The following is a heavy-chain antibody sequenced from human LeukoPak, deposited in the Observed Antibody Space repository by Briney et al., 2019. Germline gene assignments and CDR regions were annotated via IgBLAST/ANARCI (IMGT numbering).Heavy chain of an antibody. Sequence: GGSLRLSCAASRFSFSLYNMNWVRQAPGKGLEWVSYISSTGSRIYYADSVKGRFTISRDNSKNMLHLQMNSLRGEDTAVYYCARENYDSSGGHGLQHWGQGTLVTVSS. V-gene: IGHV3-48*01. CDR2: ISSTGSRI. CDR1: RFSFSLYN. CDR3: ARENYDSSGGHGLQH. D-gene: IGHD3-22*01. J-gene: IGHJ1*01.